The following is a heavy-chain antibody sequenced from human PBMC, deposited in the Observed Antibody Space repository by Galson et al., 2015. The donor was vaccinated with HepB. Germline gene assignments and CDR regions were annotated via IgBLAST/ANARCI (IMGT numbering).Heavy chain of an antibody. D-gene: IGHD2-15*01. Sequence: SLRLSCAASGFTFSTYNMNWIRQAPGKGLEWVSSISDSSSYINYADSVKGRFTISRDNAKNSLSLQMDSLRAEDTAVYYCARGYCSGGSCYSVYFDYWGQGTLVTVSS. J-gene: IGHJ4*02. CDR1: GFTFSTYN. CDR2: ISDSSSYI. CDR3: ARGYCSGGSCYSVYFDY. V-gene: IGHV3-21*04.